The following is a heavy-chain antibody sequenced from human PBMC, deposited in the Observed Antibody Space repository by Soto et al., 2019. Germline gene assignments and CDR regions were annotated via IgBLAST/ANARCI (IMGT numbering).Heavy chain of an antibody. CDR1: GDSINNGDCY. CDR3: ASAPYSSGRMDV. D-gene: IGHD3-22*01. Sequence: PSETLSLTCTVSGDSINNGDCYWSWLRQLPGKGLEWIGYIYYSGTKYYNPSLKSRVSMSVDTSKNQFSLNLTSVTAADTAVYYCASAPYSSGRMDVWGQGTTVTVSS. V-gene: IGHV4-30-4*08. J-gene: IGHJ6*02. CDR2: IYYSGTK.